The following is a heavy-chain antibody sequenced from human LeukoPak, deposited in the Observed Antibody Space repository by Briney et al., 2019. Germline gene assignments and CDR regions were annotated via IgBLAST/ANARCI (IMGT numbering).Heavy chain of an antibody. CDR2: IPYDGSNE. V-gene: IGHV3-30*02. Sequence: GGSLRLSCAASGFTFSSYGMHWVRQAPGKGLEWVAFIPYDGSNEYYADSVKGRFTISRDNSKNTLYLQMNSLRAEDTAVYYCAKAQQDFDGFDIWGQGTMVTVSS. CDR3: AKAQQDFDGFDI. CDR1: GFTFSSYG. D-gene: IGHD6-13*01. J-gene: IGHJ3*02.